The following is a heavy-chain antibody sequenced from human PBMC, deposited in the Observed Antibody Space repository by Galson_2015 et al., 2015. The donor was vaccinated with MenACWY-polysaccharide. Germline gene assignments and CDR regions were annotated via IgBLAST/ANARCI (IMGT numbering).Heavy chain of an antibody. CDR2: IKSKPNGGTI. Sequence: SLRLSCAASGFTFSSSWMHWVRQAPGKGLEWVGRIKSKPNGGTIEYAAPVKGRFTISRDDSRNMVYVQMNSLKTEDTAVYYCSTGDGHTTGFDYWGQGALVIVSS. CDR3: STGDGHTTGFDY. CDR1: GFTFSSSW. D-gene: IGHD2-8*02. V-gene: IGHV3-15*01. J-gene: IGHJ4*02.